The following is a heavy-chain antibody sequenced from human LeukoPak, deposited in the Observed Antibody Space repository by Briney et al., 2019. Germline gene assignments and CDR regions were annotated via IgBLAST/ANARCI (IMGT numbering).Heavy chain of an antibody. CDR1: GFTFSSYG. CDR2: ISYDGSNK. D-gene: IGHD3-10*01. J-gene: IGHJ4*02. V-gene: IGHV3-30*18. Sequence: GGSLRLSCAASGFTFSSYGMHWVRQAPGKGLEWVAVISYDGSNKYYADSVKGRFTISRDNSKNTLYLQMNSLRAEDTAVYYCAEDLPSPAGFDYWGQGTLVTVSS. CDR3: AEDLPSPAGFDY.